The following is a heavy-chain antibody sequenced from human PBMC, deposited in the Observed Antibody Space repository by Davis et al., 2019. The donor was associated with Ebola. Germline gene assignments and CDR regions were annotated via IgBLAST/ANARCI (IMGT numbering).Heavy chain of an antibody. D-gene: IGHD2-2*01. CDR2: IWYDGSNK. CDR3: ARERLDIVVVPAAKYYYYYMDV. Sequence: GESLKISCAASGFTFSSYGMHWVRQAPGKGLEWVAVIWYDGSNKYYADSVKGRFTISRDNSKNTLYLQMNSLRAEDTAVYYCARERLDIVVVPAAKYYYYYMDVWGKGTTVTVSS. J-gene: IGHJ6*03. CDR1: GFTFSSYG. V-gene: IGHV3-33*01.